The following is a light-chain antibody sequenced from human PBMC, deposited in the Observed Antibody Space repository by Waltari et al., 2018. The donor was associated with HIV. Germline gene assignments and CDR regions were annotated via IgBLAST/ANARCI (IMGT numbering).Light chain of an antibody. Sequence: QSALTQPASVSGSPGQSLTIPCTGSSGDIGSFNYVSWYQHHPGKVPKLMIYEVSNRPSGISNRFSGSKSGNTASLTISGLQAEDEADYYCSSYTSSSILFGGGTKLTVL. CDR2: EVS. V-gene: IGLV2-14*01. CDR1: SGDIGSFNY. J-gene: IGLJ2*01. CDR3: SSYTSSSIL.